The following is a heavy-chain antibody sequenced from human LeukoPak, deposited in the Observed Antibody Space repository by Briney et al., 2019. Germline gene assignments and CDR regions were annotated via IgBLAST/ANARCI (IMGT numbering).Heavy chain of an antibody. Sequence: GGSLRLSCVASEFTFSSCWMSWVRQAPGKGLEWVAYIKEDGSEKDYVDSVKGRFTISRDNARKSVYLQMNSLRVEDTAVYYCARGAGVFFDNWGQGTLVTVSS. CDR2: IKEDGSEK. V-gene: IGHV3-7*01. CDR3: ARGAGVFFDN. J-gene: IGHJ4*01. D-gene: IGHD3-10*01. CDR1: EFTFSSCW.